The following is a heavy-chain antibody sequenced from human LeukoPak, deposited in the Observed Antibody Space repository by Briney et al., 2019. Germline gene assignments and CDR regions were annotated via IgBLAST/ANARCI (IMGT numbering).Heavy chain of an antibody. CDR1: GGSISSGSHY. D-gene: IGHD6-13*01. J-gene: IGHJ4*02. V-gene: IGHV4-61*02. CDR2: IYTSGST. CDR3: ARGAGYSSSWYGGDY. Sequence: PSETLSLTCTVSGGSISSGSHYWSWIRQPAGKGLEWIGRIYTSGSTNYNPSLKSRVTISVDTSKNQFSLKLSSVTAADTAVYYCARGAGYSSSWYGGDYWGQGTLVTVSS.